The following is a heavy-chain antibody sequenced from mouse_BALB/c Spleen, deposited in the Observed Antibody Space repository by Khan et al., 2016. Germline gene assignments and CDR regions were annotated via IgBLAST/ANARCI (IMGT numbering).Heavy chain of an antibody. CDR2: IYPYNGNT. CDR1: GYTFTTYT. CDR3: ASDLLWYAMDY. V-gene: IGHV1S135*01. Sequence: VQLQQSGPELVKPGASVKVSCKASGYTFTTYTMYWVKQSHGKNLEWIGYIYPYNGNTTYNQKFKGKATLTVDKSSSTAYMHLNSLASDDSAVYYCASDLLWYAMDYWGQGTSVTVSS. D-gene: IGHD2-1*01. J-gene: IGHJ4*01.